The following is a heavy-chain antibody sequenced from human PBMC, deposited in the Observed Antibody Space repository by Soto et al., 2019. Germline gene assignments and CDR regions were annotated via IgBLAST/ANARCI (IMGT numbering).Heavy chain of an antibody. D-gene: IGHD3-10*01. V-gene: IGHV4-31*03. CDR2: IYYSGST. CDR3: ARDGGSGSYYYYMDV. J-gene: IGHJ6*03. CDR1: GGSISSGGYY. Sequence: TSETLSLTCTVSGGSISSGGYYWSWIRQHPGKGLEWIGYIYYSGSTYYNPSLKSRVTISVDTSKNQFSLKLSSVTAADTAVYYCARDGGSGSYYYYMDVWGKGTTVT.